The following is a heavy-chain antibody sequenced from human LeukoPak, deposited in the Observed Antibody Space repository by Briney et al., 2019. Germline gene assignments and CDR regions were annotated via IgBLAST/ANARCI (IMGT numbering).Heavy chain of an antibody. CDR1: GDSISSNIYY. CDR2: ISYSGST. J-gene: IGHJ4*02. D-gene: IGHD1-26*01. V-gene: IGHV4-39*01. Sequence: SETLSLTCTVSGDSISSNIYYWGWIRQPPGKGLEWIGIISYSGSTYYNASLQSRVTISIETSKNQISLRLNSVTAADTAIYYCAKSGGYGLIDYWGQGTLVTVSS. CDR3: AKSGGYGLIDY.